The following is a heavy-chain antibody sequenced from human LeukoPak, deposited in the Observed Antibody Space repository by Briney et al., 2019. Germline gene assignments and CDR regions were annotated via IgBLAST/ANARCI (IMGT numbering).Heavy chain of an antibody. J-gene: IGHJ4*01. Sequence: GGSLRLSCAASGFTFSSYSMAWVRQAPGKGLVWVSSISGSSRHIHYTDSVEGRFTISRDNARDSLYLQMNSLRDEDTAVYYCARLGLGTYDYVWGSYRYFGHWGRGIVVTVSS. CDR3: ARLGLGTYDYVWGSYRYFGH. CDR2: ISGSSRHI. CDR1: GFTFSSYS. V-gene: IGHV3-21*01. D-gene: IGHD3-16*02.